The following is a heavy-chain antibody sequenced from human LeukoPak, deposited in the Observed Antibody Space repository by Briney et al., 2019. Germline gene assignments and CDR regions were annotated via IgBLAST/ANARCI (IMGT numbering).Heavy chain of an antibody. V-gene: IGHV3-21*01. D-gene: IGHD6-19*01. CDR2: ISSSSSYI. Sequence: GGSLRLSCAASGFTFSSYSMNWVRQAPGKGLEWVSSISSSSSYIYYADSVKGRFTISRDNAKNSLYLQMNSLRAEDTAVYYCAKSRYSSGWRFTFDYWGQGTLVTVSS. J-gene: IGHJ4*02. CDR3: AKSRYSSGWRFTFDY. CDR1: GFTFSSYS.